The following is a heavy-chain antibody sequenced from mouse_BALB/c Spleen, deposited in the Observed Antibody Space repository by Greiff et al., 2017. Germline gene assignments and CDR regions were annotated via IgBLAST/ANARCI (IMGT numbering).Heavy chain of an antibody. CDR1: GYAFSSYW. D-gene: IGHD2-14*01. CDR3: ARAEVRRINY. V-gene: IGHV1-80*01. Sequence: VKLMESGAELVRPGSSVKISCKASGYAFSSYWMNWVKQRPGQGLEWIGQIYPGDGDTNYNGKFKGKATLTADKSSSTAYMQLSSLTSEDSAVYFCARAEVRRINYWGQGTSVTVSS. CDR2: IYPGDGDT. J-gene: IGHJ4*01.